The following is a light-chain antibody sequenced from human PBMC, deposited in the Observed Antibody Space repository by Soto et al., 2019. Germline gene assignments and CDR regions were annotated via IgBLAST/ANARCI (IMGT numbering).Light chain of an antibody. J-gene: IGLJ1*01. CDR2: DVT. CDR3: CSYAGSYTYV. V-gene: IGLV2-11*01. CDR1: GSDVGGYNY. Sequence: ALTQPRSVSGSPGQSVAISCTGTGSDVGGYNYVSWYQQYPDKAPKLIIFDVTKRPAGVPDRFSGSKSGNTASLTISGLQTDDEGDYYCCSYAGSYTYVFGTGTKLTVL.